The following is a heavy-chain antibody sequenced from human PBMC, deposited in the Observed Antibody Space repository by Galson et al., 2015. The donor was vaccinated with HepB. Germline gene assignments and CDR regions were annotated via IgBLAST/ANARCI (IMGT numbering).Heavy chain of an antibody. J-gene: IGHJ4*02. Sequence: SLRLSCAASGFTFSSHAMSWVRQAPGKGLEWVSAISGSGGSTYYADSVKGRFTIPRDNSKNTLDLQMNSLRAEDTAVYYCTKEIGYCSGGTCYRRENYFDVWGQGTLVTVSS. CDR2: ISGSGGST. CDR1: GFTFSSHA. V-gene: IGHV3-23*01. CDR3: TKEIGYCSGGTCYRRENYFDV. D-gene: IGHD2-15*01.